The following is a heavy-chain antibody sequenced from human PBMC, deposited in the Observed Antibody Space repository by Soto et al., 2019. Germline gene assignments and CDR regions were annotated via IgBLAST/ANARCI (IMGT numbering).Heavy chain of an antibody. CDR1: GYTFTSYA. CDR3: ATAIADDAFDI. V-gene: IGHV1-3*01. J-gene: IGHJ3*02. CDR2: INAGNGNT. Sequence: QVQLVQSGAEVKKPGASVKVSCKASGYTFTSYAMHWVRQAPGQRLEWMGWINAGNGNTKYSQKFQGRVTITRDTSASTGYMELSSLRSEDTAVYYCATAIADDAFDIWGRGTMVTVSS. D-gene: IGHD2-2*01.